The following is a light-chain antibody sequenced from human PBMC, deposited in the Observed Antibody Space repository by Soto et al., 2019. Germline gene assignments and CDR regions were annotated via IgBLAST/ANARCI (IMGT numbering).Light chain of an antibody. CDR1: SGHSSDI. J-gene: IGLJ3*02. V-gene: IGLV4-60*02. Sequence: QPVRTQSSSASASLGASVKLTCTLSSGHSSDIIAWHQQQPGKAPRYLMKLEGSGSYNKGSGVPDRFSGSISGADRYLTISTLQFEDDDDYYCETWGSSSGVLGEGTKVTVL. CDR2: LEGSGSY. CDR3: ETWGSSSGV.